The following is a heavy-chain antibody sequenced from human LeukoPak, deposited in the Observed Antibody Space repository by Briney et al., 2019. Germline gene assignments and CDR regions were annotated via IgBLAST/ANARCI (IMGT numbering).Heavy chain of an antibody. CDR1: GFTFSSYS. J-gene: IGHJ6*03. V-gene: IGHV3-48*01. Sequence: GGSLRLSCAASGFTFSSYSMNWVRQAPGKGLEWVSYISSSSSTIYYADSVKGRFTISRDNAKNSLYLQMNSLRAEDTAVYYCARERTGYYYYMDVWGKGTTVTVSS. CDR3: ARERTGYYYYMDV. D-gene: IGHD1-1*01. CDR2: ISSSSSTI.